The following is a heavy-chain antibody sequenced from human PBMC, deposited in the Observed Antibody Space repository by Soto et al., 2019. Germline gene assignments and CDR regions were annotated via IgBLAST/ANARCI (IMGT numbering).Heavy chain of an antibody. J-gene: IGHJ3*02. V-gene: IGHV5-51*01. CDR2: IYPGDSDT. CDR3: ARSSYYDFWSEPPGAFDI. D-gene: IGHD3-3*01. CDR1: GYSFTSYW. Sequence: GESLKISCKGSGYSFTSYWIGWVRQMPGKGLEWMGIIYPGDSDTRYSPSFQGQVTISADKSISTAYLQWSSLKASDTAMYYCARSSYYDFWSEPPGAFDIGGQGTMVTVSS.